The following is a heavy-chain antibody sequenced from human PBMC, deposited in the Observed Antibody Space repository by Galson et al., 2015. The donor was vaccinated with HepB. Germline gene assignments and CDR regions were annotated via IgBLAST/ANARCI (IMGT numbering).Heavy chain of an antibody. CDR2: ISAHNRDT. CDR3: ARGALVAVVDATQNNWFAP. V-gene: IGHV1-18*01. D-gene: IGHD2-15*01. J-gene: IGHJ5*02. CDR1: GYTFSTYS. Sequence: SVKVSCKASGYTFSTYSITWVRRAPGQGLEWMGWISAHNRDTQYARKFQGRVTMSTDTFTSTAYMELRSLRSDDTAVYYCARGALVAVVDATQNNWFAPWGQGTLITVSS.